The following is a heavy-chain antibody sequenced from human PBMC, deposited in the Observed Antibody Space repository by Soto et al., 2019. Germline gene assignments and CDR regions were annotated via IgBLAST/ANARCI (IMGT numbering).Heavy chain of an antibody. Sequence: GGSLRLSCAASGFTFTTYWMIWVRQVPGKGLEWVANIKPDGSQKYYADSVKGRFTISRDNAKNSLYLQMNSLRAEDTAVYYCARDQLYYNDISGRPLNAFDVWGQGTMVTVSS. CDR2: IKPDGSQK. V-gene: IGHV3-7*01. CDR1: GFTFTTYW. J-gene: IGHJ3*01. D-gene: IGHD3-22*01. CDR3: ARDQLYYNDISGRPLNAFDV.